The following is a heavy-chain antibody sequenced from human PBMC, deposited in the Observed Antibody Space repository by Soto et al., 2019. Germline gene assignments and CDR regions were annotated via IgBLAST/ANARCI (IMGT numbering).Heavy chain of an antibody. CDR3: ARVGYCSGGRCYQPFDP. CDR1: GGSISSYY. CDR2: IYYSGST. J-gene: IGHJ5*02. V-gene: IGHV4-59*12. Sequence: SETLSLTCTVSGGSISSYYWSWIRQPPGKGLEWIGYIYYSGSTNYNPSLKSRVTISVDTSKNQFSLKLSSVTAADTAFYYCARVGYCSGGRCYQPFDPWAQGTLVTVSS. D-gene: IGHD2-15*01.